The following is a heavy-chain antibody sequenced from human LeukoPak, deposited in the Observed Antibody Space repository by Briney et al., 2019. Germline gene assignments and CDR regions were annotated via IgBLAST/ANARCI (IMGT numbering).Heavy chain of an antibody. CDR1: GGSISSSY. Sequence: SETLSLTCTVSGGSISSSYWSWIRQPPGRGLEWIGYIYHTGCTNHNPSLKSRVAISVDTSKNQFSLKLSSVTAADTAVYYCARDRRSGWYSFDSWGQGTLVTVSS. CDR2: IYHTGCT. CDR3: ARDRRSGWYSFDS. J-gene: IGHJ4*02. D-gene: IGHD6-19*01. V-gene: IGHV4-59*01.